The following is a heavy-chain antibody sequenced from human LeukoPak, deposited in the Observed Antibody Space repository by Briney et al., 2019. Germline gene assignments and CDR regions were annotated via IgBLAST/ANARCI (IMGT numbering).Heavy chain of an antibody. Sequence: GGSLRLSCAASGFTFRDYYMSWIRQAPGKGLEWVSYISSSGSTIYYADSVKGRFTISRDNAKNSLYLQMNSLRAEDTAVYYCARASGDIVETATMGSYWGQGTLVTVSS. D-gene: IGHD5-18*01. J-gene: IGHJ4*02. CDR3: ARASGDIVETATMGSY. CDR2: ISSSGSTI. CDR1: GFTFRDYY. V-gene: IGHV3-11*04.